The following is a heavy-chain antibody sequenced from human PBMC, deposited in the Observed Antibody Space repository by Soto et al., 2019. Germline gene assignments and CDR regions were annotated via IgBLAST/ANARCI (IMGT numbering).Heavy chain of an antibody. CDR1: GYTFTSYA. CDR2: INAGNGNT. D-gene: IGHD2-2*01. CDR3: ARDRVYCSSTSCYVEHYYYYYMDV. Sequence: QVPLVQSGAEVKKPGASVKVSCKASGYTFTSYAMHWVRQAPGQRLEWMGWINAGNGNTKYSQKFQGRVTITRDTSASTAYMELSSLRSEDTAVYYCARDRVYCSSTSCYVEHYYYYYMDVWGKGTTVTVSS. J-gene: IGHJ6*03. V-gene: IGHV1-3*01.